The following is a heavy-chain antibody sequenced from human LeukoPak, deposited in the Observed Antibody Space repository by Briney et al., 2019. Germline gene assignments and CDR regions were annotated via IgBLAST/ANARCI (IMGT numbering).Heavy chain of an antibody. D-gene: IGHD5-24*01. J-gene: IGHJ6*02. CDR3: ARDLRFDGYPYGMDV. Sequence: PGGSLRLSCAVSGFTFNSYWMSWVRQAPGKGLEWVANIKEDGSQKYYVDSVKGRFTISRDNAKNSLYLQMNSLRAEDTALYYCARDLRFDGYPYGMDVWGQGTTVTVSS. CDR1: GFTFNSYW. CDR2: IKEDGSQK. V-gene: IGHV3-7*05.